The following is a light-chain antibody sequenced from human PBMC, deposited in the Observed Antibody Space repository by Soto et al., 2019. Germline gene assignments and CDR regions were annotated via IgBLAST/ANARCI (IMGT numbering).Light chain of an antibody. Sequence: EIVLTQSPGTLSLSPGERATLSCRASQSVSSRLAWYQQKPGQAPRLLISGASSRATGIPARFSGSGSGTDFTLTISSLEPKDFAVYYCQQRSNWPTFGQGTKVDIK. CDR3: QQRSNWPT. J-gene: IGKJ1*01. CDR2: GAS. V-gene: IGKV3-11*01. CDR1: QSVSSR.